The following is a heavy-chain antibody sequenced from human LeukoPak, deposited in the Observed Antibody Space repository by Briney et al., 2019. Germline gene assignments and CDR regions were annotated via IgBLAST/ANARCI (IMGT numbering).Heavy chain of an antibody. V-gene: IGHV3-9*01. J-gene: IGHJ4*02. D-gene: IGHD3-16*02. CDR1: GFTFDDYA. Sequence: GGSLRLSCAASGFTFDDYAMHWVRQAPGKGLEWVSGISWNSGSIGYADSVKGRFTISRDNAKNSLYLQMNSLRAEDTALYYCASDSGELSYGVYWGQGTLVTVSS. CDR3: ASDSGELSYGVY. CDR2: ISWNSGSI.